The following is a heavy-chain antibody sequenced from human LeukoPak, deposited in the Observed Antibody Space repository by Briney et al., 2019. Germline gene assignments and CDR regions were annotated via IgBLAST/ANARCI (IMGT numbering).Heavy chain of an antibody. CDR3: ARGSSVIGYCSSTSCLNWFDP. CDR2: IYHSGST. D-gene: IGHD2-2*01. V-gene: IGHV4-30-2*01. Sequence: SETLSLTCTVSGGSISSGGYYWSWIRQPPGKGLEWIGYIYHSGSTYCNPSLKSRVTISVDRSKNQFSLKLSSVTAADTAVYYCARGSSVIGYCSSTSCLNWFDPWGQGTLVTVSS. CDR1: GGSISSGGYY. J-gene: IGHJ5*02.